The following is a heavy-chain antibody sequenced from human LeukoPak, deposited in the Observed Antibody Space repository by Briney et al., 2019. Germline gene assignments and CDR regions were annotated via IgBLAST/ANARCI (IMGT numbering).Heavy chain of an antibody. CDR2: ISGLGGST. CDR1: GLTFSSYA. CDR3: AKDYYYDSNHFDY. D-gene: IGHD3-22*01. Sequence: PGGSLRLPCAASGLTFSSYAMSWVRQAPGKGLEWVSAISGLGGSTYYADSVKGRFTISRDNSKNTLYLQMNSLRAEDTAIYYCAKDYYYDSNHFDYWGQGTLVTVSS. J-gene: IGHJ4*02. V-gene: IGHV3-23*01.